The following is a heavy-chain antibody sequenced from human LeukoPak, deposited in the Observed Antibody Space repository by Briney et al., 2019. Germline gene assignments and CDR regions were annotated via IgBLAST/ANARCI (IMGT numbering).Heavy chain of an antibody. V-gene: IGHV5-51*01. J-gene: IGHJ5*02. CDR2: IFPADSDT. CDR3: ARLSGGSP. Sequence: GESLKISCQASRYSFTGSWIGWVRQMPGKGLEWMGTIFPADSDTRYSPSFQGQVTISVDKSNNTAYLQWSSLKASDTAIYYCARLSGGSPWGQGTLVTVSS. D-gene: IGHD2-15*01. CDR1: RYSFTGSW.